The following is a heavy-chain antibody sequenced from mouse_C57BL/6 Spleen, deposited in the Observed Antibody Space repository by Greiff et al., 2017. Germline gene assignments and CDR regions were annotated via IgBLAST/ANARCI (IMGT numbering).Heavy chain of an antibody. CDR3: AGLRRGYYYAMDY. CDR1: GYTFTSYW. D-gene: IGHD2-4*01. CDR2: IHPNSGST. V-gene: IGHV1-64*01. J-gene: IGHJ4*01. Sequence: VQLQQPGAELVKPGASVKLSCKASGYTFTSYWMHWVKQRPGQGLEWIGMIHPNSGSTNYNEKFKSKATLTVDKSSSTAYMQLSSLTSEDSAVYYGAGLRRGYYYAMDYWGQGTSVTVSS.